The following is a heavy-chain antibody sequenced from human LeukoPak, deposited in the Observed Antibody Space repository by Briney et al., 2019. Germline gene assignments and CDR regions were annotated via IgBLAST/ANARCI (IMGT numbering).Heavy chain of an antibody. Sequence: AGGSLRLSCAASGFTFSSYAMSWVRQAPGKGLEWVSAISGSGGNTYYADSVKGRFTISRDNSKNTLYLQMNSLRVEDTAVYYCARGSGYYGSGSHHRFLWDHWGQGTLVTVSS. CDR3: ARGSGYYGSGSHHRFLWDH. D-gene: IGHD3-10*01. CDR2: ISGSGGNT. CDR1: GFTFSSYA. J-gene: IGHJ4*02. V-gene: IGHV3-23*01.